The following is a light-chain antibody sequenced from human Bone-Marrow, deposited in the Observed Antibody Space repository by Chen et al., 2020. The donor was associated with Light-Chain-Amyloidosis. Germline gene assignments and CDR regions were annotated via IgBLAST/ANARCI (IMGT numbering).Light chain of an antibody. CDR3: QSADSSGTYEVR. CDR1: DLPTKY. CDR2: RDT. V-gene: IGLV3-25*03. Sequence: SYELTQPPSVSVSPGQTARITCSGDDLPTKYAYWYQQKPGQAPVLVIHRDTERPSGIAERCSGSSSGTTATLPSSGVQAEDDADYHCQSADSSGTYEVRFGGGTKLTVL. J-gene: IGLJ2*01.